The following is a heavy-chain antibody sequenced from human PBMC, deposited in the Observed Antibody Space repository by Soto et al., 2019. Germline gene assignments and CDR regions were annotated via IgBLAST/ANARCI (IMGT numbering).Heavy chain of an antibody. D-gene: IGHD5-18*01. CDR1: GGTFSSYA. V-gene: IGHV1-69*13. CDR2: IIPIFGTA. Sequence: ASVKVSCKASGGTFSSYAISWVRQAPGQGLEWMGGIIPIFGTANYAQKFQGRVTITADESTSTAYMELSSLRSEDTAVYYCARGGRKGDTRTTKLTRRSHNWFDPWGQGTLVTVSS. J-gene: IGHJ5*02. CDR3: ARGGRKGDTRTTKLTRRSHNWFDP.